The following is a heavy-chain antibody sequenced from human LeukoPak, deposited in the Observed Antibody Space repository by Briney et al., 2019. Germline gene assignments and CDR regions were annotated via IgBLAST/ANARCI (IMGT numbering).Heavy chain of an antibody. D-gene: IGHD3-3*01. CDR2: IIPIFGTA. Sequence: ASVKVSCKASGGTFSSYAISWVRQAPGQGLEWIGGIIPIFGTANYAQKFQGRVTITADESTSTAYMELSSLRSEDTAVYYCARDSGFWSALNWFDPWGQGTLVTVSS. CDR3: ARDSGFWSALNWFDP. CDR1: GGTFSSYA. V-gene: IGHV1-69*13. J-gene: IGHJ5*02.